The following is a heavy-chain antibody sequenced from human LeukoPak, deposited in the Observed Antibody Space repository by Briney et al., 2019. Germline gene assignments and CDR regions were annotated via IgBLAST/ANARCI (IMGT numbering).Heavy chain of an antibody. Sequence: PGGSLRLSCAASGFTFNNYCMNWVRQAPGKGLEWVSSISSSSNYIYYADSVKGRFTVSRDNAKNSLYLQINSLRAEDTAVYYCARDLTDDFWSGYHFDYWGQGTLVTVSS. D-gene: IGHD3-3*01. V-gene: IGHV3-21*01. CDR2: ISSSSNYI. J-gene: IGHJ4*02. CDR1: GFTFNNYC. CDR3: ARDLTDDFWSGYHFDY.